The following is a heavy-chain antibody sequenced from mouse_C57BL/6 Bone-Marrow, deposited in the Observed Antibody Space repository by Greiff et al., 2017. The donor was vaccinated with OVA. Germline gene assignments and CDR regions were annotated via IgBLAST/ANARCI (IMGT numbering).Heavy chain of an antibody. Sequence: VQLQQSGPGLVQPSQSLSITCTASGFSLTSYGVHWVRQSPGQGLEWLGVIWTGGSTDSNAAFMPRLSITKDNSNSQVFFKMNSLQADDTAIYYCARGDLLYYAMDYWGQGTSVTVSS. CDR1: GFSLTSYG. V-gene: IGHV2-5*01. D-gene: IGHD2-1*01. J-gene: IGHJ4*01. CDR3: ARGDLLYYAMDY. CDR2: IWTGGST.